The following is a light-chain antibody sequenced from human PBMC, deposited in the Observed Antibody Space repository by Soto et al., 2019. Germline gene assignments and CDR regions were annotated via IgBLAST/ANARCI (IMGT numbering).Light chain of an antibody. Sequence: DIQMTQSPSSLSASVGDRVTITSRASQTIATFLNWYQQKPGKAPKLLIYGASTLQSGVPSRFSGSGSGADFTLTISSLQTEDSATYYCQLSHTTLTFGQGTRLEIK. J-gene: IGKJ5*01. CDR1: QTIATF. V-gene: IGKV1-39*01. CDR2: GAS. CDR3: QLSHTTLT.